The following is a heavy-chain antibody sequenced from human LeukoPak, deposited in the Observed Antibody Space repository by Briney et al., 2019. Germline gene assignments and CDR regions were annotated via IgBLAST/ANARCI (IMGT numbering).Heavy chain of an antibody. CDR3: ARGLVFHWFDP. CDR1: GFTFSSYS. D-gene: IGHD2-8*01. V-gene: IGHV3-48*01. CDR2: ISSSSSNI. Sequence: GGSLRLSCAASGFTFSSYSMNWVRQAPGKGLEWVSYISSSSSNIHYADSVKGRFTISRDNAKNSLYLQMNSLRAEDTAVYYCARGLVFHWFDPWGQGTLVTVSS. J-gene: IGHJ5*02.